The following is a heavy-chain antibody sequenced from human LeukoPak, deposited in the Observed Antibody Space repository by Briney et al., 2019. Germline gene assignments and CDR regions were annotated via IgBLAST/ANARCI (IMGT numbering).Heavy chain of an antibody. J-gene: IGHJ4*02. Sequence: GSLRLSCAASGFTSSSYAMGWVRQAPGKGLEWVSAISGSGGSTYCADSVKGRFTISRDNSKNTLYLQMNSLRAEDTAVYYCAKVLVTTPPFDYWGQGTLVTVSS. CDR3: AKVLVTTPPFDY. CDR2: ISGSGGST. D-gene: IGHD4-17*01. CDR1: GFTSSSYA. V-gene: IGHV3-23*01.